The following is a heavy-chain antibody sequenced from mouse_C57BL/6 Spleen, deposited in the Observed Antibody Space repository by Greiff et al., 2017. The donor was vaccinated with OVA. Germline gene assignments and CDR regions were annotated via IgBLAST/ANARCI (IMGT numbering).Heavy chain of an antibody. J-gene: IGHJ1*03. CDR1: GYTFTDYN. D-gene: IGHD1-1*01. CDR3: ARPSEGSRTDWYFDV. V-gene: IGHV1-22*01. Sequence: EVQLQQSGPELVKPGASVKMSCKASGYTFTDYNMHWVKQRHGKSLEWIGYINPNNGGTSYNQKFKGKATLTVNKSSSTAYMELRSLTSEDSAVYYCARPSEGSRTDWYFDVWGTGTTVTVSS. CDR2: INPNNGGT.